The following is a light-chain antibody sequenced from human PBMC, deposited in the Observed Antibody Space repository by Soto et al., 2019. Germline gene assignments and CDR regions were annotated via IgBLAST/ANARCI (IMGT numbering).Light chain of an antibody. J-gene: IGLJ2*01. Sequence: QSALTQPRSVSGSPGQSVTISCTGTSSDVGGYNYVSWYQQHPGKAPKLMTYDVSKRPSGVPDRFSGSKSGNAASLTISGLQAVDEADYYCCSYAGGSTFVVFGGGTKLTVL. V-gene: IGLV2-11*01. CDR3: CSYAGGSTFVV. CDR2: DVS. CDR1: SSDVGGYNY.